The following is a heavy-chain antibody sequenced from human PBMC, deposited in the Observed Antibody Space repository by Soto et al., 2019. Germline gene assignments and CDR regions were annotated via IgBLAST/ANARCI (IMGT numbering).Heavy chain of an antibody. J-gene: IGHJ4*02. Sequence: QVQLVESGGGVVQPGRSLRLSCAASGFIFSDYYMSWIRQAPGKGLEWVSYISGGGGSTIHYADSVKGRFTISRDNAKNSLYLQMNSLRAEDTAVYYCARVRGYYDSSGFDYWGQGTLVTVSS. CDR1: GFIFSDYY. D-gene: IGHD3-22*01. V-gene: IGHV3-11*01. CDR3: ARVRGYYDSSGFDY. CDR2: ISGGGGSTI.